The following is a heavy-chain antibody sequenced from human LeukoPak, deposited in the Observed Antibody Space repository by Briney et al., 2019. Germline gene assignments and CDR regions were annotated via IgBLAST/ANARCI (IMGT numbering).Heavy chain of an antibody. J-gene: IGHJ6*02. Sequence: SVKVSCKASGGTFSSYAISWVRQAPGQGLEWMGGIIPIFGTANYAQKFQGRVTITADESTSTAYMELSSLRSEDTAVYYCARGGFHACGGDCYLIDYYYYYGMDVWGQGTTVTVSS. CDR3: ARGGFHACGGDCYLIDYYYYYGMDV. CDR1: GGTFSSYA. CDR2: IIPIFGTA. V-gene: IGHV1-69*13. D-gene: IGHD2-21*02.